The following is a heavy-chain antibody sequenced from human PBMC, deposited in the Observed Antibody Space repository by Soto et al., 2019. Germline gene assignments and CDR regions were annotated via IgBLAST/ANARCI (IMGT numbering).Heavy chain of an antibody. CDR3: ARDQDFYDSSGHDAFEI. Sequence: LSLTCTVSGGSISIGGYYWSWIRQHPGQGLEWIGYIYYSGSTHYNPSLKSRVTISVDTSKNQFSLRLSSVTAADTAVYYCARDQDFYDSSGHDAFEIWGQGTMVTVSS. J-gene: IGHJ3*02. V-gene: IGHV4-31*03. CDR2: IYYSGST. D-gene: IGHD3-22*01. CDR1: GGSISIGGYY.